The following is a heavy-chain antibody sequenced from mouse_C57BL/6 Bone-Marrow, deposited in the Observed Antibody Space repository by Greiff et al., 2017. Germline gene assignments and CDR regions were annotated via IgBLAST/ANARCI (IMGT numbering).Heavy chain of an antibody. CDR3: ARGDGYFLFDY. Sequence: ESGPGLVKPSQSLSLTCSVTGYSITSGYYWNWIRQFPGNKLEWMGYISYDGSHNYNPSLKNRISLTRDTSKNQFFLKLNSVTTEDTATYYCARGDGYFLFDYWGQGTTLTVSS. CDR1: GYSITSGYY. D-gene: IGHD2-3*01. J-gene: IGHJ2*01. V-gene: IGHV3-6*01. CDR2: ISYDGSH.